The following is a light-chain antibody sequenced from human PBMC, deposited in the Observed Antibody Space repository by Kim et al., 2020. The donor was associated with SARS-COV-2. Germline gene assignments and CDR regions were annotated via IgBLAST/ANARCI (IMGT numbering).Light chain of an antibody. CDR3: QQYDDWPPWT. V-gene: IGKV3-15*01. J-gene: IGKJ1*01. Sequence: PGERAPLPRRASQSVSRNGAWYQQKPGQAPRLRIYGASTRATGIPARFSGSGSGTEFTLTISSLQSEDRAVYHCQQYDDWPPWTFGQGTKVDIK. CDR2: GAS. CDR1: QSVSRN.